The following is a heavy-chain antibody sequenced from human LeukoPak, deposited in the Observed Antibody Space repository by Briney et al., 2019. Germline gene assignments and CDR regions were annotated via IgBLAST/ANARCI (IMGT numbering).Heavy chain of an antibody. J-gene: IGHJ3*02. CDR2: IYYSEST. Sequence: SETLSLTCTVSGGSISSYYWSWIRQPPGKGLEWIGYIYYSESTNCNPSLKSRVTISVDTSKNQFSLKLSSVTAADTAVYYCARALDAFDIWGQGTMVTVSS. CDR1: GGSISSYY. CDR3: ARALDAFDI. V-gene: IGHV4-59*08.